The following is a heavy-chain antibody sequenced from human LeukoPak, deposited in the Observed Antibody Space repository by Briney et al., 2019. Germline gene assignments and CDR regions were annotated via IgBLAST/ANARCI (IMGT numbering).Heavy chain of an antibody. V-gene: IGHV3-49*03. Sequence: GGSLRLSCTASGFTFGDYAMSWFRQAPGKGLEWVGFIRSKAYGGTTEYAASVKGRFTISRDDSKSIAYLQMNSLKTEDTAVYYCTRAMAKGYSYGTLAGYWGQGTLVTVSS. CDR3: TRAMAKGYSYGTLAGY. D-gene: IGHD5-18*01. CDR2: IRSKAYGGTT. CDR1: GFTFGDYA. J-gene: IGHJ4*02.